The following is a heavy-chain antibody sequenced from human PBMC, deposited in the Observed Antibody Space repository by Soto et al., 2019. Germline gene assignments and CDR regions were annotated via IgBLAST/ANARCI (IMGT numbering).Heavy chain of an antibody. D-gene: IGHD7-27*01. V-gene: IGHV1-8*01. CDR1: GYTFTSDD. Sequence: QVQLVQSGAEVKKPGASVKVSCKASGYTFTSDDINWVRQATGQGLGWMGGMNRKSGNTGYAQKFQGRVTMTWNTSMSTAYMELSSLRSEDTVVYYCARERGLGIGGMDVWGQGTTVTVSS. J-gene: IGHJ6*02. CDR2: MNRKSGNT. CDR3: ARERGLGIGGMDV.